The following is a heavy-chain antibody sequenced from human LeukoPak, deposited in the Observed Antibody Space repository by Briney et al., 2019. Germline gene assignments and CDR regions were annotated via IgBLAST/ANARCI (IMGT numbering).Heavy chain of an antibody. CDR1: GYTFADYF. D-gene: IGHD1-26*01. V-gene: IGHV1-2*06. J-gene: IGHJ4*02. CDR3: ARDLSSTPNWEFDY. CDR2: INANGGGT. Sequence: ASVKVSCKTSGYTFADYFIHWVRQAPGQGLEWMGRINANGGGTEYEQKFQGRVTMTRDTSISTAYVEVNWLISDDTAIYYCARDLSSTPNWEFDYWGQGTLVTVSS.